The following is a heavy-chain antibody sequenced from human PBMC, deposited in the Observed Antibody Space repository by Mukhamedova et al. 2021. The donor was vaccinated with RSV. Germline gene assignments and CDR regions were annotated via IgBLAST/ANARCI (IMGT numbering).Heavy chain of an antibody. Sequence: ATAYAASVKGRFTISRDDSKNTAYLQMNSLKTEDTAVYYCSVHYYYYGMDVWGQGTTVIVSS. CDR2: AT. CDR3: SVHYYYYGMDV. J-gene: IGHJ6*02. V-gene: IGHV3-73*01. D-gene: IGHD1-1*01.